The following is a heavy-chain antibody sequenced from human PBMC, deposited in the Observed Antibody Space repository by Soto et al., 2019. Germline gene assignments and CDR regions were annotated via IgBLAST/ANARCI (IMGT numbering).Heavy chain of an antibody. J-gene: IGHJ4*02. Sequence: EVQLVESGGGLVQPGGSLRLSCAASGFTLSSYSMNWVRQAPGKGLEWVSYSSSSSSAKYYADSVQGRFTISRDNAKNSLHLQMNSLRAEDTAVYYCARDLTYYRGSSGYYGFDHWGQGTLVTVSS. CDR3: ARDLTYYRGSSGYYGFDH. D-gene: IGHD3-22*01. CDR2: SSSSSSAK. V-gene: IGHV3-48*01. CDR1: GFTLSSYS.